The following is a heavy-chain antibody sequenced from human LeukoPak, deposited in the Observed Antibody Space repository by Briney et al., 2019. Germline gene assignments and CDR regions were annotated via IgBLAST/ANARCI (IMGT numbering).Heavy chain of an antibody. CDR2: IYYSGST. CDR3: ARGDSSGSNP. J-gene: IGHJ5*02. D-gene: IGHD3-22*01. V-gene: IGHV4-59*01. Sequence: SETLSLTCTVSGDSISNYYWNWIRQPPGRGLEWIGYIYYSGSTNYNPSLKSRVTISLDTSKNQFSLKLSSVTAADTAVYFCARGDSSGSNPWGQGTLVTVSS. CDR1: GDSISNYY.